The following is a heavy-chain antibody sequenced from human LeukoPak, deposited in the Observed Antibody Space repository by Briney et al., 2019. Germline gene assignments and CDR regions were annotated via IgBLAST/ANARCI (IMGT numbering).Heavy chain of an antibody. CDR3: APLYDSSGYGDLFDY. J-gene: IGHJ4*02. V-gene: IGHV3-48*03. D-gene: IGHD3-22*01. CDR1: GFTFSSYE. Sequence: GGSLRLSCAASGFTFSSYEMNWVRQAPGKGLEWVSYISSSGSTIYYADSVKGRFTISRDNAKNSLYLQMNSLRAEDTAVYYCAPLYDSSGYGDLFDYWGQGTLVTVSS. CDR2: ISSSGSTI.